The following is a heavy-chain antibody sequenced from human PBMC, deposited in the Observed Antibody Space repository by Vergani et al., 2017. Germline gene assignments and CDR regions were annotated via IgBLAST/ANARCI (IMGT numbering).Heavy chain of an antibody. Sequence: QVQLVESGGGLVKPGGSLRLSCAASGFTFSDYYMSWIRQAPGKGLEWVSYFSNSGNTIYYADSVKGRFTISRDNAKNSLYLQLDSLRAEDTAVYYCARDSSNVNFDYWGQGTLVTVSS. CDR2: FSNSGNTI. V-gene: IGHV3-11*01. CDR1: GFTFSDYY. J-gene: IGHJ4*02. D-gene: IGHD1-1*01. CDR3: ARDSSNVNFDY.